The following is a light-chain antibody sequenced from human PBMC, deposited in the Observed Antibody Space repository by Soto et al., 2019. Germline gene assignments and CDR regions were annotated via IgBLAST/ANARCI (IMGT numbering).Light chain of an antibody. Sequence: DIQMTQSPSSLSASVGDRVTITCRASQSISSYLNWYQQKPGKAPKLLIYAASSLQSEVPSRFSGSGSGTDFTLAIRSLQAEDFATYYCQQSYISPLNFGPGTKVDIK. CDR3: QQSYISPLN. V-gene: IGKV1-39*01. CDR1: QSISSY. CDR2: AAS. J-gene: IGKJ3*01.